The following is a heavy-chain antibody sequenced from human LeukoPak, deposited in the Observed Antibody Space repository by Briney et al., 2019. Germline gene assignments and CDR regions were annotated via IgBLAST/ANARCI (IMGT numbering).Heavy chain of an antibody. Sequence: SETLSLTCTVSGGSISSGVYYWSWIRQHPGKGLEWIGYIYYSGSTYYNPSLKSRVTISVDTSKNQFSLKLSSVTAADTAVYYCARAHNWNYYPWGQGTLVTVSS. V-gene: IGHV4-31*03. CDR2: IYYSGST. CDR3: ARAHNWNYYP. D-gene: IGHD1-7*01. CDR1: GGSISSGVYY. J-gene: IGHJ5*02.